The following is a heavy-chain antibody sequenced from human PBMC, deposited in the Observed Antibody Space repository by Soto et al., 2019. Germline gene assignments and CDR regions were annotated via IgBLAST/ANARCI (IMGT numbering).Heavy chain of an antibody. CDR1: GGSISGYY. V-gene: IGHV4-59*01. Sequence: SETLSLTCTVSGGSISGYYLSWIRQPPGKGLEWVGDMYKTGSTDYNPPFTSLVTISVDTSKNQFSLKLNSVTAADTAIYYCARDLWGYCGTDCYPLDVWGQGTTVTVSS. J-gene: IGHJ6*02. CDR3: ARDLWGYCGTDCYPLDV. D-gene: IGHD2-21*02. CDR2: MYKTGST.